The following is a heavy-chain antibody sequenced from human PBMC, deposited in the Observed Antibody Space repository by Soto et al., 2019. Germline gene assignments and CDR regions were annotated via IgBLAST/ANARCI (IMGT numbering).Heavy chain of an antibody. V-gene: IGHV1-69*01. CDR3: ARDGMGTIVGGMDV. D-gene: IGHD7-27*01. J-gene: IGHJ6*02. CDR2: IIPIYGTT. CDR1: GGTFSNDA. Sequence: QVQLLQSGAGVKNHGSSVKVSCKTSGGTFSNDAISWVRQAPGQGLEWMGGIIPIYGTTHYAQKFQGRVKLSADESTGTAYMELSSLRSEDTGVYYCARDGMGTIVGGMDVWGQGTTVTVSS.